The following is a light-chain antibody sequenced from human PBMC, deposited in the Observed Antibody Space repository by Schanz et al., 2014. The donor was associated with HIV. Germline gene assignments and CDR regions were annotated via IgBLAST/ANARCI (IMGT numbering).Light chain of an antibody. J-gene: IGLJ3*02. V-gene: IGLV2-11*01. Sequence: QSVLTQPPSVSGSPGQSVTISCTGTSSDVGSYDYVSWFQQHPGTVPNPMIYNVNTQPSRVPDRFSGSKSGNAASMTISGLQAEDEADYYCCSYAGSRIRVFGGGTKLTVL. CDR1: SSDVGSYDY. CDR2: NVN. CDR3: CSYAGSRIRV.